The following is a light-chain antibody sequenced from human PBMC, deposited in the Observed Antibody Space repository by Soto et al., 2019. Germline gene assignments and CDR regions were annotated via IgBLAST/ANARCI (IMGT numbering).Light chain of an antibody. CDR1: QSISSS. CDR3: QQYNNWPPIT. J-gene: IGKJ5*01. CDR2: GAS. V-gene: IGKV3D-15*01. Sequence: IVLTQSPGTLSLSPGERATLSCRASQSISSSSLAWYQQKPGQAPRLLIYGASTRATGIPARFSGSGSGTEFTLTISSLQSEDFAVYYCQQYNNWPPITFGQGTRLEIK.